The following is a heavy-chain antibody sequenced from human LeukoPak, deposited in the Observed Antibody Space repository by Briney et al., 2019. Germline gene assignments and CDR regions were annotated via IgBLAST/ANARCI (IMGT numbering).Heavy chain of an antibody. CDR1: GFTFSSYS. CDR2: ISSSSSTI. Sequence: PGGSLRLSCAASGFTFSSYSMNWVCQAPGKGLEWVSYISSSSSTIYYADSVKGRFTISRDNAKNSLYLQMNSLRAEDTAVYYCASVSSWYYYGMDVWGQGTTVTVSS. J-gene: IGHJ6*02. CDR3: ASVSSWYYYGMDV. V-gene: IGHV3-48*04. D-gene: IGHD6-13*01.